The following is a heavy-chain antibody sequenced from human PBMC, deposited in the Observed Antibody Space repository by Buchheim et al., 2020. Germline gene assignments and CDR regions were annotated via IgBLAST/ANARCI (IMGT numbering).Heavy chain of an antibody. CDR1: GFTFSSYG. D-gene: IGHD1-26*01. Sequence: QVQLVESGGGVVQPGRSLRLSCAASGFTFSSYGMHWVRQAPGKGLEWVAVISYDGSNTYYADSVKGRFTISRDNSKNTLYLQMDSLRAEDTAVYYCTKRLERWDYFDYWGQRTL. CDR2: ISYDGSNT. CDR3: TKRLERWDYFDY. V-gene: IGHV3-30*18. J-gene: IGHJ4*02.